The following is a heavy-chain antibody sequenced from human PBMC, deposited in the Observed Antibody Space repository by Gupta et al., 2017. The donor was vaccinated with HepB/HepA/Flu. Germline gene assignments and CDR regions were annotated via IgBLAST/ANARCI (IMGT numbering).Heavy chain of an antibody. Sequence: QVQLVESGGGVVQPGRSLRLSCAASGFTFSSYAMHWVRQAPGKGLEGVAVISYDGSNKYYADSVKGRFTISRDNSKNTLYLQMNRLRAEETAVYYCARGTLQDLTTLVDYWGQGTLVTVSS. D-gene: IGHD4-11*01. J-gene: IGHJ4*02. V-gene: IGHV3-30-3*01. CDR2: ISYDGSNK. CDR3: ARGTLQDLTTLVDY. CDR1: GFTFSSYA.